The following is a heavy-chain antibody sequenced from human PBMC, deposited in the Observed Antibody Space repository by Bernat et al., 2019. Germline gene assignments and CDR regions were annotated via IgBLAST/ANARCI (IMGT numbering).Heavy chain of an antibody. CDR3: ARETRHVDYGDPDAFDI. D-gene: IGHD4-17*01. CDR2: INPNSGGT. V-gene: IGHV1-2*04. CDR1: GYTFTGYY. Sequence: QVQLVQSGAEVKKPGASVKVSCKASGYTFTGYYMHWVRQAPGQGLEWMGWINPNSGGTNYAQKFQGWVTKTRDTSISTAYMELSRLRSDDTAVYYCARETRHVDYGDPDAFDIWGQGTMVTVSS. J-gene: IGHJ3*02.